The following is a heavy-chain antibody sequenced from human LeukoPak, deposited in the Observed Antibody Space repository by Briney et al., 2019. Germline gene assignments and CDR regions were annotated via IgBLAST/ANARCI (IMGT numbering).Heavy chain of an antibody. CDR3: ARQKVWPGPYYFDY. Sequence: TGGSLRLSCAASGFTFSSYAMSWVRQAPGKGLEWVSVIYSGGSTYYADSVKGRFTISRDNSKNTLYLQMNSLRAEDTAVYYCARQKVWPGPYYFDYWGQGTLVTVSS. D-gene: IGHD3-16*01. CDR1: GFTFSSYA. CDR2: IYSGGST. J-gene: IGHJ4*02. V-gene: IGHV3-53*01.